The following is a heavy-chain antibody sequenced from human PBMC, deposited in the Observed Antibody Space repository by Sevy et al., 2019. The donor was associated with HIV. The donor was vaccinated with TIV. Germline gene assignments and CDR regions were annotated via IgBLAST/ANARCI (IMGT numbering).Heavy chain of an antibody. V-gene: IGHV3-49*03. CDR1: GFTFGDYA. Sequence: GGSLRLSCTASGFTFGDYAMSWFRQAPGKGLEWVGFIRSKAYGGTTEYAASVKGRFTISRDDSKSIAYLQMNSLKTEDTAVYYCTGDSAPATTIFGVGEDYWGQGTLVTVSS. D-gene: IGHD3-3*01. CDR2: IRSKAYGGTT. J-gene: IGHJ4*02. CDR3: TGDSAPATTIFGVGEDY.